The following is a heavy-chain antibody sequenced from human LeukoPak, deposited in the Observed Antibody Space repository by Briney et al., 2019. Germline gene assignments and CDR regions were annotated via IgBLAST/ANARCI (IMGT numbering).Heavy chain of an antibody. Sequence: ASVKVSCKASGYTFTSYGISWVRQAPGQGRDWMGWISAYNGNTNYAQKLQGRVNMPTDTSTSTAYMELRTLRSDDTAVYYCARWEYLVAKSYYYYYGMDVWGQGTTVTVSS. CDR1: GYTFTSYG. D-gene: IGHD1-26*01. J-gene: IGHJ6*02. V-gene: IGHV1-18*01. CDR2: ISAYNGNT. CDR3: ARWEYLVAKSYYYYYGMDV.